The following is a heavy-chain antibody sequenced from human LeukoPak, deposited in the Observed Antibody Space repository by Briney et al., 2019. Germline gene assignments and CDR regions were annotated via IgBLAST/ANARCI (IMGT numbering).Heavy chain of an antibody. J-gene: IGHJ4*02. CDR3: ARDLYYDFWSGIFDY. CDR1: GFTFSDYY. Sequence: PGGSLRLSCAASGFTFSDYYMSWFRQAPGKGLEWVSYISSSGSTIYYADSVKGRFTISRDNAKNSLYLQMNSLRAEDTAVYYCARDLYYDFWSGIFDYWGQGTLVTVSS. D-gene: IGHD3-3*01. CDR2: ISSSGSTI. V-gene: IGHV3-11*04.